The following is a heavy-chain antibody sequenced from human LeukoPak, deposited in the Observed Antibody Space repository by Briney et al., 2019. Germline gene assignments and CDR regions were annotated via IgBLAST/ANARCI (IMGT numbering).Heavy chain of an antibody. CDR2: ISGSGGST. Sequence: GGSLRLSCAASGFTFSSYAMSWVRQAPGKGREWVSAISGSGGSTYYADSVKGRFTISRDNSKNTLYLQMNSLRAEDTAVYYCAKLPGVGYCTNGVCSIDYWGQGTLVTVSS. V-gene: IGHV3-23*01. D-gene: IGHD2-8*01. CDR3: AKLPGVGYCTNGVCSIDY. J-gene: IGHJ4*02. CDR1: GFTFSSYA.